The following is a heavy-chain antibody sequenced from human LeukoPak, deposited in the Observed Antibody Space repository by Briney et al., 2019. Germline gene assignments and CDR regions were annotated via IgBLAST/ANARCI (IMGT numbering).Heavy chain of an antibody. V-gene: IGHV4-59*01. CDR1: GGSFSDYY. J-gene: IGHJ4*02. CDR3: AGQPYSSGWLDN. D-gene: IGHD6-19*01. CDR2: IYHNGNS. Sequence: SETLSLTCTVSGGSFSDYYWSFIRQPPGKGLEWIGYIYHNGNSDFNPSLKSRVTISVDTSKNQFSLRMSSVTAADTAVYFCAGQPYSSGWLDNWRPGTPVTVST.